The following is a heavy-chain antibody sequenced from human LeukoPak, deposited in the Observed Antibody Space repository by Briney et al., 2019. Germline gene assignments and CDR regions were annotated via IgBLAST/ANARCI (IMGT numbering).Heavy chain of an antibody. CDR2: ISYDGSDK. Sequence: GGSLRLSCAASGFTFSSYGMHWVRQAPGKGLEWVAVISYDGSDKYYADSVKGRFTISRDNSKNTLYLQMNSLRAEDTAVYYCAKALDGGRNYYYYYMDVWGKGTTVTVSS. CDR1: GFTFSSYG. J-gene: IGHJ6*03. V-gene: IGHV3-30*18. D-gene: IGHD3-16*01. CDR3: AKALDGGRNYYYYYMDV.